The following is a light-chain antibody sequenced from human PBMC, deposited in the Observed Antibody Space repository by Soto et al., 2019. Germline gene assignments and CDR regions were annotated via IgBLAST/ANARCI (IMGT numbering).Light chain of an antibody. J-gene: IGLJ2*01. V-gene: IGLV2-14*01. CDR3: SSYTSSSTSVV. CDR2: EVS. Sequence: QSALTQPASVSGSPGQSIPISCTGTSSDVGGYNYVSWYQQHPGKAPKLMIYEVSNRPSGVSNRFSGSKSGNTASLTISGLQAEDEADYYCSSYTSSSTSVVFGGGTQLTVL. CDR1: SSDVGGYNY.